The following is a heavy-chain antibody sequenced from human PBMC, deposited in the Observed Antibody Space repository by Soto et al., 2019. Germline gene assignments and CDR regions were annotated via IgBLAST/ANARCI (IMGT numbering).Heavy chain of an antibody. D-gene: IGHD1-7*01. CDR3: ARESITGTISYYYYGMDV. CDR1: GGSVSSGSYY. CDR2: IYYSGST. V-gene: IGHV4-61*01. J-gene: IGHJ6*02. Sequence: SETLSLTCTVSGGSVSSGSYYLSWIRQPPGKGLEWIGYIYYSGSTNYNPSLKSRVTISVDTSKNQFSLKLSSVTAADTAVYYCARESITGTISYYYYGMDVWGQGTTVTVS.